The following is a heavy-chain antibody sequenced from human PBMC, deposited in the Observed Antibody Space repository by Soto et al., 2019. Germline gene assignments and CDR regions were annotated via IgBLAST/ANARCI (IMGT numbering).Heavy chain of an antibody. D-gene: IGHD1-26*01. CDR1: GFTFSSYA. Sequence: EVQLLESGGDLVQPGGSLRLSCAASGFTFSSYAMNWVRQAPGKGLEWVSAIRGSGGNTFYADSVKGRFTISRDNSKNTLFLQMHSLRAEDTAIYYCAMLNSGSYSYHGMDVWGHGTTVTVSS. CDR2: IRGSGGNT. CDR3: AMLNSGSYSYHGMDV. V-gene: IGHV3-23*01. J-gene: IGHJ6*02.